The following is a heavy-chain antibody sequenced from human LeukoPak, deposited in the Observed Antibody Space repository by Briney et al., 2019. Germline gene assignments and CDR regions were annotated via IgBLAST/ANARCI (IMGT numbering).Heavy chain of an antibody. J-gene: IGHJ6*03. D-gene: IGHD4-17*01. Sequence: SETLSLSCTVTGDSISSYYWSWIRQPAGKGLEWIGRMYGSGSTNYNPSLKSRVTMSVDTSKNQFSLKLSSVTAADTAVYYCAREAKVLNGDLILFDYYYYYMDVWGKGTTVTVSS. CDR1: GDSISSYY. V-gene: IGHV4-4*07. CDR2: MYGSGST. CDR3: AREAKVLNGDLILFDYYYYYMDV.